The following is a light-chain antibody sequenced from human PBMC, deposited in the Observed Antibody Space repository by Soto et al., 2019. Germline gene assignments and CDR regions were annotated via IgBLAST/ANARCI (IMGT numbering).Light chain of an antibody. CDR1: QSVSSSY. CDR2: GAS. J-gene: IGKJ2*01. Sequence: EIVLTQSPGTLSLSPGERATLSCRASQSVSSSYLAWYQQKPGQAPRLLIYGASSRATGIPDRFSGSGSGADFTLTISILEPEDFAVYYWQQYCSPPYNFGQGTELEIK. CDR3: QQYCSPPYN. V-gene: IGKV3-20*01.